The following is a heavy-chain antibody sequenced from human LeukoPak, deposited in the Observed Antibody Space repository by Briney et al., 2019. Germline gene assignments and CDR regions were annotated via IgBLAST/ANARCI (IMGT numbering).Heavy chain of an antibody. CDR2: IYYSGST. Sequence: PSETLSLTCTVSGGSISSSSYYWGWIRQPPGKGLEWIGSIYYSGSTYYNPSLKSRVTISVDTSKNQFSLKLSSVTAADTAVYYCAREGGSGPAVWGQGTLVTVSS. D-gene: IGHD6-19*01. CDR3: AREGGSGPAV. CDR1: GGSISSSSYY. J-gene: IGHJ4*02. V-gene: IGHV4-39*07.